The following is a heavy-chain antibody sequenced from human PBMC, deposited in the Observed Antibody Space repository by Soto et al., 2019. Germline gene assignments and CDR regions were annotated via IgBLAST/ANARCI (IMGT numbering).Heavy chain of an antibody. J-gene: IGHJ4*02. CDR2: FYYTGST. V-gene: IGHV4-31*03. Sequence: SETLSLTCNVSGGSFNTGSFFWSWIRQHPGKGLEWIGYFYYTGSTYYNPSLESRVTITADTSQNQLSLRLTSVTAADTAVYYCARAKFYRGVMDQFDYWGQGTPVTVSS. CDR1: GGSFNTGSFF. D-gene: IGHD3-10*01. CDR3: ARAKFYRGVMDQFDY.